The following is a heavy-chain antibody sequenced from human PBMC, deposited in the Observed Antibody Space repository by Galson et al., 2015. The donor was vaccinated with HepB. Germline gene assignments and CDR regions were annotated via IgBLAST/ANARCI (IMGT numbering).Heavy chain of an antibody. CDR3: AREPPMVRGVIKSHWFDP. V-gene: IGHV1-69*06. Sequence: SVKVSCKASGGTFNNYVIAWVRQAPGQGLEWMGRITPMFGRADYAQNFRGRVTITADKFSRTAYMDLRSLRSEDTAVYYCAREPPMVRGVIKSHWFDPWGQGTLVTVAS. CDR1: GGTFNNYV. J-gene: IGHJ5*02. CDR2: ITPMFGRA. D-gene: IGHD3-10*01.